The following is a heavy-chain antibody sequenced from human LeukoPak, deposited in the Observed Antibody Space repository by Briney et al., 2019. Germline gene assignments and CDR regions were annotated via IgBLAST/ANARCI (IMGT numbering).Heavy chain of an antibody. Sequence: PGGSLRLSCAASGFTFSSYAMHWVRQAPGKGLEWVAVISYDGSNKYYADSVKGRFTISRDNSKNTLYLQMNSLRAEDTAVYYCARDRAAAGYIDYWGQGTLVTVSS. CDR1: GFTFSSYA. D-gene: IGHD6-13*01. J-gene: IGHJ4*02. CDR2: ISYDGSNK. V-gene: IGHV3-30-3*01. CDR3: ARDRAAAGYIDY.